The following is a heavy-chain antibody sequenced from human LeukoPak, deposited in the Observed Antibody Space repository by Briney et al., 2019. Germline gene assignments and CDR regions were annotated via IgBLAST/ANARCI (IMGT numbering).Heavy chain of an antibody. CDR3: ARDRSRDGYSRHNWFDP. CDR1: GGSISSYY. V-gene: IGHV4-59*01. Sequence: PSETLSLTCTVSGGSISSYYWSWIRQPPGKGLEWIGYIYYSGSTNYNPSLKSRVTISVDTSKNQFSLKLSSVTAADTAVYYCARDRSRDGYSRHNWFDPWGQGTLVTVSS. J-gene: IGHJ5*02. D-gene: IGHD5-24*01. CDR2: IYYSGST.